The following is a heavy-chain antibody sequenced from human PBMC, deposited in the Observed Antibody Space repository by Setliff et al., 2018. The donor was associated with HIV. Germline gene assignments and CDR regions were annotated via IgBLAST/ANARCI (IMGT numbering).Heavy chain of an antibody. CDR3: ARDDSSGWHFYYYYGMDV. V-gene: IGHV4-38-2*02. CDR2: IYHGGST. CDR1: GYSISSGYY. J-gene: IGHJ6*02. Sequence: SETLSLTCTVSGYSISSGYYWGWIRQPPGKGLEWIGSIYHGGSTYYNPSLKSRVTISVDTSKNQFSLKLSSVTAADTAVYYCARDDSSGWHFYYYYGMDVWGQGTTVTVSS. D-gene: IGHD6-19*01.